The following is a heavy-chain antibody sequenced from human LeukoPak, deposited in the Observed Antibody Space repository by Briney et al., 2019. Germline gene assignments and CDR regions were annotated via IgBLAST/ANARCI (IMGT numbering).Heavy chain of an antibody. Sequence: SETLSLTCTVSGGSISSYYWSWIRQPPGKGLEWIGEINHSGSTNYNPSLKSRVTISVDTSKNQFSLKLSSVTAADTAVYYCARYGSGYRRFDYWGQGTLVTVSS. D-gene: IGHD3-22*01. CDR2: INHSGST. J-gene: IGHJ4*02. V-gene: IGHV4-34*01. CDR1: GGSISSYY. CDR3: ARYGSGYRRFDY.